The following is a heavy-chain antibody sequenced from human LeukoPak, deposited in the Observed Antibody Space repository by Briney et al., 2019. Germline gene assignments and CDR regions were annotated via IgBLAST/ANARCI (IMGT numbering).Heavy chain of an antibody. Sequence: GGPLRLSCAAFGIIITSYRMSWARQTPGRGREWVASIKQDGSEKNYVDSVKGRFTIFRDNARNSLYLQMNSLRAEDTAVYYCASHSYGYNHWGQGTLVIVSS. J-gene: IGHJ1*01. CDR2: IKQDGSEK. V-gene: IGHV3-7*01. D-gene: IGHD3-16*01. CDR3: ASHSYGYNH. CDR1: GIIITSYR.